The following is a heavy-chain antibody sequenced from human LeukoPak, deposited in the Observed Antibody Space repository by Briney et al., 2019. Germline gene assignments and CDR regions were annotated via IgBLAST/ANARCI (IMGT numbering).Heavy chain of an antibody. CDR2: INPCGGST. D-gene: IGHD2-15*01. J-gene: IGHJ4*02. V-gene: IGHV1-46*01. CDR1: GYTFTSYY. Sequence: ASVKVSCKASGYTFTSYYMHWVRQAPGQGLEWMGMINPCGGSTSYAQKFQGRVTMTTDTSTSTVYMELSSLRSEDTAVYYCATSVVVVAATGYSYGRFDYWGQGTLVTVSS. CDR3: ATSVVVVAATGYSYGRFDY.